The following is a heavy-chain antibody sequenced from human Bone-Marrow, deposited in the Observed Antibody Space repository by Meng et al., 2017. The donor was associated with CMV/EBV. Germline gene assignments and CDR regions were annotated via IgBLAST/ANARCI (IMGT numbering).Heavy chain of an antibody. J-gene: IGHJ3*02. CDR1: GFTFSDYY. Sequence: GESLKISCAASGFTFSDYYMSWIRQAPGKGLEWVSYISSSGSTIYYADSVKGRFTISRDNAKNSLYLQMNSLRAEDTAVYFCAREDYNDLPGRSGAFDIWGQGTRVTGSS. V-gene: IGHV3-11*04. CDR3: AREDYNDLPGRSGAFDI. D-gene: IGHD3-10*01. CDR2: ISSSGSTI.